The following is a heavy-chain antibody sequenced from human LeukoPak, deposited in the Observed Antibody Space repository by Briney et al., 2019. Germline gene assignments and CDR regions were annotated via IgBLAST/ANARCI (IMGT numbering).Heavy chain of an antibody. V-gene: IGHV4-38-2*02. CDR1: GYSISSGYY. D-gene: IGHD3-3*01. Sequence: SSETLSLTCTVSGYSISSGYYWGWIRQPPGQGLEWIGSIYHSGSTCYNPSLKSRVTISGDMSKNQFSLKLSSVTAADTAVYYCASYDFWSGYLDYWGQGTLVTVSS. CDR3: ASYDFWSGYLDY. J-gene: IGHJ4*02. CDR2: IYHSGST.